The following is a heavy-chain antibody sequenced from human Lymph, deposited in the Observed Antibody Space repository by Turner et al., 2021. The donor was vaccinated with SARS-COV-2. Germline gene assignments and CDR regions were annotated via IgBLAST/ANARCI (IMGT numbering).Heavy chain of an antibody. V-gene: IGHV3-30-3*01. Sequence: QVQLVESGGGVVQPGRSLRLSCAASGVTFSSYAMHWVRQAPGKGLEWVAVISYVGSNGYYADSVKGRFTISSDNSMTTLYLQMNSLRAEDTAVYYCASEIHCSGWHFQIYYDYYYGMDVWGQGTTVTVSS. D-gene: IGHD6-19*01. J-gene: IGHJ6*02. CDR1: GVTFSSYA. CDR2: ISYVGSNG. CDR3: ASEIHCSGWHFQIYYDYYYGMDV.